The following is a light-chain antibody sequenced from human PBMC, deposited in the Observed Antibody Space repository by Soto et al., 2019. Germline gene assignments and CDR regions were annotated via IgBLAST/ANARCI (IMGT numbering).Light chain of an antibody. J-gene: IGKJ1*01. CDR3: QQYNNWPRT. CDR1: QSISSN. CDR2: GAS. V-gene: IGKV3-15*01. Sequence: EIVMTQSPATLSVSPGERATLSCRASQSISSNLAWYQQRPGQAPRLLIYGASTRAPGIPARFTGSGSGTEFTLTISRLQSEDFGVYYWQQYNNWPRTFGQGTKVEIK.